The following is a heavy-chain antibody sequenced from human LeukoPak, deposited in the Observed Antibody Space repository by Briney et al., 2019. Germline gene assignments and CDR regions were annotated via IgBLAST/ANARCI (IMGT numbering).Heavy chain of an antibody. D-gene: IGHD2-2*01. CDR1: GFTFDDYA. J-gene: IGHJ4*02. V-gene: IGHV3-9*01. CDR3: AKDSLRYCSSTSCYQFDY. CDR2: ISWNSGSI. Sequence: GRSLRLSCAASGFTFDDYAMHWVRQAPGRGLEWVSGISWNSGSIGYADSVKGRFTISRDNAKNSLYLQMNSLRAEDTALYYCAKDSLRYCSSTSCYQFDYWGQGTQVTVSS.